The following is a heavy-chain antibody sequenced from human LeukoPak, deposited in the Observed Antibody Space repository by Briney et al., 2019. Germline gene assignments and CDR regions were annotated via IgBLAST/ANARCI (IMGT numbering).Heavy chain of an antibody. Sequence: ASVKVSCKASGYTFTSYDINWVRQAPGQGLEWMGWINPNSGGTNYAQKFQGRVTMTRDTSISTAYMELSRLRSDDTAVYYCARDQYDFWSGYYYFDYWGQGTLVTVSS. CDR1: GYTFTSYD. J-gene: IGHJ4*02. CDR2: INPNSGGT. D-gene: IGHD3-3*01. V-gene: IGHV1-2*02. CDR3: ARDQYDFWSGYYYFDY.